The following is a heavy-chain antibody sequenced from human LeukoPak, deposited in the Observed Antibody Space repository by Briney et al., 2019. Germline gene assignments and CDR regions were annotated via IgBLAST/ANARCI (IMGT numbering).Heavy chain of an antibody. V-gene: IGHV4-38-2*01. CDR2: IYHSGST. CDR1: GYSISSCYY. CDR3: ASRLWSDSSGYYFLYFDY. Sequence: PSETLSLTCAVSGYSISSCYYWGWIRHPPGKGLEWIGSIYHSGSTYYNPSLKSRVTISVDTSKNQFSLKLSSLHAADPAVYYCASRLWSDSSGYYFLYFDYWGQGTLVTVSS. D-gene: IGHD3-22*01. J-gene: IGHJ4*02.